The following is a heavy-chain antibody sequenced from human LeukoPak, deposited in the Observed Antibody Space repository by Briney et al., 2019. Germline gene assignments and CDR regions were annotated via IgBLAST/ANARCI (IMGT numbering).Heavy chain of an antibody. D-gene: IGHD5-24*01. CDR2: LYGGRSK. CDR3: ARVGDLFHWYLDV. CDR1: GFSVSTKY. J-gene: IGHJ2*01. Sequence: PGGSLRLSCEGSGFSVSTKYMNSVRQAPGKGLEWVYILYGGRSKYYTDSVRGRFTVPRHNSKNSLYRDMNSVGVEDTGVYYCARVGDLFHWYLDVGGRGTLVTVSS. V-gene: IGHV3-53*01.